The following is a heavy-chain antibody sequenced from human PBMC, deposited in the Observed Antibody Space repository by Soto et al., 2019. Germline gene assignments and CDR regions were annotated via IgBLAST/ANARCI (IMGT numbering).Heavy chain of an antibody. CDR3: ARHDGGTRYCSSTSCPFDY. J-gene: IGHJ4*02. Sequence: PSETLSLTCTVSGGSISSSSYYWGWIRQPPGKGLEWIGSIYYSGSTYYNPSLKSRVTISVDTSKNQFSLKLSSVTAADTAVYYCARHDGGTRYCSSTSCPFDYGGQGTLVTVS. V-gene: IGHV4-39*01. D-gene: IGHD2-2*01. CDR2: IYYSGST. CDR1: GGSISSSSYY.